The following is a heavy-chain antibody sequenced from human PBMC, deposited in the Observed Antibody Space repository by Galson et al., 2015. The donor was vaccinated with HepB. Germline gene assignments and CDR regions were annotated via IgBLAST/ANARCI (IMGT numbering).Heavy chain of an antibody. J-gene: IGHJ5*02. CDR3: ARGGGGDWSDWFDP. D-gene: IGHD2-21*02. CDR2: INWSGIST. V-gene: IGHV3-20*04. CDR1: GFIFDDYG. Sequence: LRLSCAASGFIFDDYGMNWVRQAPGKGLEWVSGINWSGISTDYADSVKGRFTISRDNGKSSLYLQMNSLRAEDTALYYCARGGGGDWSDWFDPWGQGTLVTVSS.